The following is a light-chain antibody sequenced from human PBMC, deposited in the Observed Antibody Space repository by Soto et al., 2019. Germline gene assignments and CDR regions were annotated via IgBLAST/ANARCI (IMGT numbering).Light chain of an antibody. J-gene: IGKJ2*01. Sequence: DIQMTQSPSTLSASVGDRVTITCRASQSISSWLAWYQQKPGKAPKLLIYHASSLESGVPSRFSGSGSGTEFTLTISSLQPDDFATYYCQQYNSYVYTFGHGTKVDIK. CDR1: QSISSW. V-gene: IGKV1-5*01. CDR2: HAS. CDR3: QQYNSYVYT.